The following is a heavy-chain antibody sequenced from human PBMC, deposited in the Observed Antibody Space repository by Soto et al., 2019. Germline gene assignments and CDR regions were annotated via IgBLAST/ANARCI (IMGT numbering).Heavy chain of an antibody. Sequence: SGGSLRLSCAASGFTFSDYYMSWIRQAPGKGLEWVSYISSSGSTIYYADSVKGRFTISRDNAKNSLYLQMNSLRAEDTAVYYCARGWYDFWSGYYFDYWGQGTLVTVSS. CDR2: ISSSGSTI. V-gene: IGHV3-11*01. CDR3: ARGWYDFWSGYYFDY. J-gene: IGHJ4*02. CDR1: GFTFSDYY. D-gene: IGHD3-3*01.